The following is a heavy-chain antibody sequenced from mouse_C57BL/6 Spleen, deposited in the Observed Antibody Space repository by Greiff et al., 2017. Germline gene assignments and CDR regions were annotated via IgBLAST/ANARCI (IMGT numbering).Heavy chain of an antibody. D-gene: IGHD1-1*01. CDR1: GYTFTSYW. Sequence: VQLQQPGAELVRPGSSVKLSCKASGYTFTSYWMHWVKQRPIQGLEWIGNIDPSDSDTHYNQKFKDKATLTVDKSSSTAYMQLSSLTSEDSAVYYGARRGGNYYGSSYPYFDYWGQGTTLTVSS. V-gene: IGHV1-52*01. CDR2: IDPSDSDT. CDR3: ARRGGNYYGSSYPYFDY. J-gene: IGHJ2*01.